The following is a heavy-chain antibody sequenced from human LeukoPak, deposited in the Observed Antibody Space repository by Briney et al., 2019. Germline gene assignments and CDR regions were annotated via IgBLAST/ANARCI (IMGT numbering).Heavy chain of an antibody. V-gene: IGHV3-11*01. CDR3: ARDNYDSSGYFFDY. J-gene: IGHJ4*02. CDR2: ISSSGSTI. D-gene: IGHD3-22*01. CDR1: GFTFSDYY. Sequence: GGSLRLSCAASGFTFSDYYMSWIRQAPGKGLEWVSYISSSGSTIYYADSVKGRFTISRDNAKNSLYLQMNSLRAEDTAMYYCARDNYDSSGYFFDYWGQGTLVTVSS.